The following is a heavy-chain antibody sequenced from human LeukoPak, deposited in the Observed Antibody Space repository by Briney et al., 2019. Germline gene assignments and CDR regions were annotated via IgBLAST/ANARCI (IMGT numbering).Heavy chain of an antibody. Sequence: ASVKVSCKASGYTFTGYYMHWVRQAPGQGLEWMGWINPNSGGTNYAQKFQGRVTMTRDTSISTAYMELSRLRSDDTAVYYCARERPPITMIVVVIRPYNWFDPWGQGTLVTVSS. CDR3: ARERPPITMIVVVIRPYNWFDP. V-gene: IGHV1-2*02. J-gene: IGHJ5*02. CDR2: INPNSGGT. D-gene: IGHD3-22*01. CDR1: GYTFTGYY.